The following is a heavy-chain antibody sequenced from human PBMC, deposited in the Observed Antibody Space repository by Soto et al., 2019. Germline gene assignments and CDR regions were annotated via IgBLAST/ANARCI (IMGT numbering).Heavy chain of an antibody. Sequence: PSETLSLTCTVSGGSISGYYWSWIRQPPGKGLEWIGYMYNTGSTVYNPSFKSRVTISVDTSKNQFSLNLNSVTSADTAVYYCARDLWGYCGTDCYPLDVWGQGTTVT. CDR2: MYNTGST. V-gene: IGHV4-59*01. CDR1: GGSISGYY. D-gene: IGHD2-21*02. J-gene: IGHJ6*02. CDR3: ARDLWGYCGTDCYPLDV.